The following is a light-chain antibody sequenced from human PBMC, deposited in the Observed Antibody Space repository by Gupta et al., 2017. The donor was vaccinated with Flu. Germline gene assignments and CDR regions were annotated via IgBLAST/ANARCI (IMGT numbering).Light chain of an antibody. J-gene: IGKJ2*01. CDR2: KAS. V-gene: IGKV1-5*03. CDR3: QEDKGYYT. Sequence: DIQMTQSPSTLSASVGDRVTITCRASQSISSWLAWYQQKPGKAPKLLIYKASNGESGVPSRFSGSGSGTEFTLTSSRRQTDDFANYYGQEDKGYYTFGQGTKMEIK. CDR1: QSISSW.